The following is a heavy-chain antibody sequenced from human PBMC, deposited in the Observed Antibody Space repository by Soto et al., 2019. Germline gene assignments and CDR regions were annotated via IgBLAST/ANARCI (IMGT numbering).Heavy chain of an antibody. Sequence: QVQLVQSGAEVKKPGSSVKVSCKASGGTFSSYTISWVRQAHGQGLEWMGRIIPILGIANYAQKFQGRVTSTADKSTSTAYMELSSLRSEDTAVYYCARDGDVVVPAAMYYYYYMDVWGKGTTVTVSS. CDR3: ARDGDVVVPAAMYYYYYMDV. CDR2: IIPILGIA. CDR1: GGTFSSYT. D-gene: IGHD2-2*01. V-gene: IGHV1-69*08. J-gene: IGHJ6*03.